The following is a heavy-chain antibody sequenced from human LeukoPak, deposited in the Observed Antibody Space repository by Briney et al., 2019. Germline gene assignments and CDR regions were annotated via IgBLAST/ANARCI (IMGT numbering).Heavy chain of an antibody. CDR2: ILPIFGTA. CDR3: ARNLPSSGWFIV. J-gene: IGHJ4*02. CDR1: GGTFSSYA. V-gene: IGHV1-69*05. D-gene: IGHD6-19*01. Sequence: GSSVKVSCKASGGTFSSYAISWVRQAPGQGLEWMGGILPIFGTANYAQKFQGRVTITTDESTSTAYMELSSLRSEDTAVYYCARNLPSSGWFIVWGQGTLVTVSS.